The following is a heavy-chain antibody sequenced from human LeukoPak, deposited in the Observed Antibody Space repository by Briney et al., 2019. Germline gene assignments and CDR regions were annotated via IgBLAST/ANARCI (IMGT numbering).Heavy chain of an antibody. J-gene: IGHJ1*01. CDR2: ISVYNGNT. V-gene: IGHV1-18*01. Sequence: ASVKVSCKASGYIFTSYGISCVRQAPGQGLEWMGWISVYNGNTNYAQKLQGRVTMTTDTSTSTAYMELRSLRSDDTAVYYCARGIVVVTAISPLSDYFQHWGQGTLVTVSS. CDR3: ARGIVVVTAISPLSDYFQH. D-gene: IGHD2-21*02. CDR1: GYIFTSYG.